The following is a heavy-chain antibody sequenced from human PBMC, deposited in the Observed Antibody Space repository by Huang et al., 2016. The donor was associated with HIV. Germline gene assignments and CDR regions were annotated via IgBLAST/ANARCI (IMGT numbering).Heavy chain of an antibody. J-gene: IGHJ4*02. CDR1: GYTFTDSK. CDR3: ARDWSFGSSTSPAD. CDR2: INPKRGGT. D-gene: IGHD6-6*01. Sequence: QVQLVQSGAEVKNPGASVRVSCQASGYTFTDSKIHWVRQAQGQGLEWMGWINPKRGGTIYAQRVQGRVTMTRDTTISTVHMDLRRIQSDDTAVYFCARDWSFGSSTSPADWGQGTLVTVSS. V-gene: IGHV1-2*02.